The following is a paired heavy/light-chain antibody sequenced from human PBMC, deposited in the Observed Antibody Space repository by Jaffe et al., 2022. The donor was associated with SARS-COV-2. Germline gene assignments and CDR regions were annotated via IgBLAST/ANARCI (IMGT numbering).Heavy chain of an antibody. V-gene: IGHV1-2*06. J-gene: IGHJ5*02. Sequence: QVQLVQSGAEVKKPGASVKVSCRTSGYTFTGPYVHWVRQAPGQGLEWMGRINPQDGGTKYAQNFQGRVTMTRDTSISTAYMEVSRLEFDDTAVYYCARAYSSGWYGSFDHWGQGTLVTVSS. CDR1: GYTFTGPY. D-gene: IGHD6-19*01. CDR2: INPQDGGT. CDR3: ARAYSSGWYGSFDH.
Light chain of an antibody. V-gene: IGLV2-14*01. J-gene: IGLJ2*01. CDR3: VSFTSSNTVI. CDR1: SSDVGGYNY. CDR2: EVS. Sequence: QSALTQPASVSGSPGQSIAISCTGTSSDVGGYNYVSWYQQHPDKAPKLLIYEVSRRPSGVSDRFSGSKSGNTASLTISGLQAEDEADYFCVSFTSSNTVIFGRGTKLTVL.